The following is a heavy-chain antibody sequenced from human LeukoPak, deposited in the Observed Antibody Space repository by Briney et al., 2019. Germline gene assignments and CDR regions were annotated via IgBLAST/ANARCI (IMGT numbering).Heavy chain of an antibody. CDR3: ARLHLTASLAAVYFDN. V-gene: IGHV5-51*01. CDR1: GYSFTNQW. D-gene: IGHD2-21*02. CDR2: IYPGDSDT. J-gene: IGHJ4*02. Sequence: GESLKISCKGSGYSFTNQWIGWVRQMPGKGLEWMGIIYPGDSDTRYSPSFQGQVTISADKSISTASLQWSSLQASDTAMYYCARLHLTASLAAVYFDNWGQGTLVTVSS.